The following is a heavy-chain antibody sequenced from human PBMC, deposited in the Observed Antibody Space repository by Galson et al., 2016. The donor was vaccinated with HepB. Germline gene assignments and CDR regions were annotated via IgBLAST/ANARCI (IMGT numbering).Heavy chain of an antibody. D-gene: IGHD5-12*01. Sequence: SLRLSCAVSGFTFSGSAIHWVRQASVKGLEWVGRIRRKTNTYATAYGESVKGRFTISRDDSRNTAYLQMNSLKTEATAVYYCMSYRDDYLRGGDWGQGTLVTVSS. V-gene: IGHV3-73*01. J-gene: IGHJ4*02. CDR1: GFTFSGSA. CDR3: MSYRDDYLRGGD. CDR2: IRRKTNTYAT.